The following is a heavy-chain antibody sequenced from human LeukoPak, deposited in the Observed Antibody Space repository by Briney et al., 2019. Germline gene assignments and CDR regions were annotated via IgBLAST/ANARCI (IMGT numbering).Heavy chain of an antibody. CDR3: ARDSCDYVWGSYRCPLDY. D-gene: IGHD3-16*02. CDR2: ISSDGSNK. V-gene: IGHV3-30-3*01. CDR1: GFTFSTYA. Sequence: GRSLRLSCAASGFTFSTYAMHWVRQAPGKGLEWVAVISSDGSNKYYADSVKGRFTISRDNSKNTLYLQMNRLRAEDTAVYYCARDSCDYVWGSYRCPLDYWGQGTLVTVSS. J-gene: IGHJ4*02.